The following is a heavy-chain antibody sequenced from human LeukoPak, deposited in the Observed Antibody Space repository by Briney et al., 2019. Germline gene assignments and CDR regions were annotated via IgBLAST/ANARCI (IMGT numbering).Heavy chain of an antibody. CDR1: GGSISSGGYF. CDR2: IHHTGST. CDR3: ARDAVDFSGWFDP. V-gene: IGHV4-31*03. Sequence: SQTLSLTCSVSGGSISSGGYFWSWIRQHPGKGLEWIGYIHHTGSTYYTPSLKVRISMSVDTSTNQVSLKLSSVTAADTAVYYCARDAVDFSGWFDPWGQGTLVTVSS. D-gene: IGHD3-3*01. J-gene: IGHJ5*02.